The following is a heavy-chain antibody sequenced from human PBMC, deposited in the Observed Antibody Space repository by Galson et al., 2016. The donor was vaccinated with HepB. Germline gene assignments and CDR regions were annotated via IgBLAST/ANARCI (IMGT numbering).Heavy chain of an antibody. J-gene: IGHJ3*02. CDR2: IYYSGST. CDR3: ARMGNWGYDAFDI. D-gene: IGHD7-27*01. Sequence: SETLSLTCTVSGGSVTSNSYYWSWIRQPPGKGLEWIGYIYYSGSTNYNPSLKSRVTVSVDTSKNQFSLKLSSVTAADTAVYYCARMGNWGYDAFDIWGQGTMGTVS. CDR1: GGSVTSNSYY. V-gene: IGHV4-61*01.